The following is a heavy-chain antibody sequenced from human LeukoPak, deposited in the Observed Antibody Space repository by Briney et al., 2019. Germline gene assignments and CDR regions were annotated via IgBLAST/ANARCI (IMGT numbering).Heavy chain of an antibody. D-gene: IGHD3-22*01. V-gene: IGHV3-23*01. CDR1: GFTFSSYA. CDR2: ISGSGGST. J-gene: IGHJ2*01. Sequence: GGSLRLSCAAPGFTFSSYAMSWVRQAPGKGLEWVSAISGSGGSTYYADSVKGRFTISRDNSKNTLYLQMNSLRAEDTAVYYCAKSPYYYDSSGYYWYFDLWGRGTLVTVSS. CDR3: AKSPYYYDSSGYYWYFDL.